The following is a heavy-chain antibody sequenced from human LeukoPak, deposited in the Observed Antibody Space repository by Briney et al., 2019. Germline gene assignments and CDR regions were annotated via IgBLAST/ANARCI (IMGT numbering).Heavy chain of an antibody. J-gene: IGHJ6*04. CDR3: AELGITMIGGV. CDR2: INPSGSDT. D-gene: IGHD3-10*02. Sequence: GGTLRLSCAASGFNFRIYGMSWVRQAPGKGLEWVSSINPSGSDTYYADSVKGRFTISRDNAKNSLYLQMNSLRAEDTAVYYCAELGITMIGGVWGKGTTVTISS. V-gene: IGHV3-21*01. CDR1: GFNFRIYG.